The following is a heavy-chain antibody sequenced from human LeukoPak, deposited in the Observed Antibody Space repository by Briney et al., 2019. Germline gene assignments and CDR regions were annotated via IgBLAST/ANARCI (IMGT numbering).Heavy chain of an antibody. CDR2: IITNTGNP. CDR1: GYTFTSYA. V-gene: IGHV7-4-1*02. CDR3: ARVASSSWYAQTLMRY. D-gene: IGHD6-13*01. Sequence: ASVKVSCKASGYTFTSYAMNWVRQAPGQGLEWMGWIITNTGNPTYAQGFTGRFVFSLDTSVSTAYLQISSLKAEDTAVYYCARVASSSWYAQTLMRYWGQGTLVTVSS. J-gene: IGHJ4*02.